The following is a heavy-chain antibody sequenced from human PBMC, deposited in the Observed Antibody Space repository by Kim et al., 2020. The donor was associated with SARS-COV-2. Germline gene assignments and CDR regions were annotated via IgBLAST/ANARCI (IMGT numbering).Heavy chain of an antibody. V-gene: IGHV1-69*02. J-gene: IGHJ3*02. CDR3: ASVDSSGWYKEGAFDI. D-gene: IGHD6-19*01. Sequence: KFQGRVTITADKSTSTAYMELSSLRSEDTAVYYCASVDSSGWYKEGAFDIWGQGTMVTVSS.